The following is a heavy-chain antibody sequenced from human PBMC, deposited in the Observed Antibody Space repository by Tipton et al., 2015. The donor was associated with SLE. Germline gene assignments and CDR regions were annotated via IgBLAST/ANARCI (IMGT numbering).Heavy chain of an antibody. CDR2: FNYGGST. V-gene: IGHV4-31*03. CDR3: ARGGVGGYDYFDY. Sequence: TLSLTCTVSGGSIRSDDYYWTWIRQHPGKGLEWIGHFNYGGSTYYKPSLKSRLTISVDTSKNQFSLKLSSVTAADTAVYFCARGGVGGYDYFDYWGQGTLVTVSS. CDR1: GGSIRSDDYY. D-gene: IGHD5-12*01. J-gene: IGHJ4*02.